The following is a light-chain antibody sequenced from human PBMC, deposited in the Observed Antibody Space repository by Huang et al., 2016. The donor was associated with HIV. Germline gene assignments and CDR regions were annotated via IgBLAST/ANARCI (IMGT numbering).Light chain of an antibody. CDR3: QQSSTTPWT. J-gene: IGKJ1*01. Sequence: DIQMTQSPTSLSASVGDRVTITFRASQSITHSLSWYQQKPGKVPKLLMYAASGLQSGVPSRFSGSGSGTDFTLTISSLQPDDFATYFCQQSSTTPWTFGQGTKVELK. V-gene: IGKV1-39*01. CDR1: QSITHS. CDR2: AAS.